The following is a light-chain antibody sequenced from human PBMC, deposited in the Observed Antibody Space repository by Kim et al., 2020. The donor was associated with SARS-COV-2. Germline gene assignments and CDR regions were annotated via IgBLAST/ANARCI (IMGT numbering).Light chain of an antibody. CDR1: SSDIDDYNY. CDR3: SSYTSSSGLMV. Sequence: QSITISCTGTSSDIDDYNYVSWNQQHPGKAPKLMIYEVTKRPSGVSYRFSGSKSGNTASLTISGLQAEDEADYYCSSYTSSSGLMVFGGGTQLTVL. J-gene: IGLJ3*02. CDR2: EVT. V-gene: IGLV2-14*01.